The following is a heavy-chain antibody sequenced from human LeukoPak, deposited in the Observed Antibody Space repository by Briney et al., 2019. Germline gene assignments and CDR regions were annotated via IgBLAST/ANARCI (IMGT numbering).Heavy chain of an antibody. CDR3: AELPSDCSGGSCNEDY. CDR2: ISGSGGST. CDR1: GFTFSSYA. D-gene: IGHD2-15*01. Sequence: GASLRLSCAASGFTFSSYAMSWVRQAPGKGLEWVSAISGSGGSTYYADSVKGRFTISRDNSKNTLYLQMNSLRAEDTAVYYCAELPSDCSGGSCNEDYWGQGTLVTVSS. J-gene: IGHJ4*02. V-gene: IGHV3-23*01.